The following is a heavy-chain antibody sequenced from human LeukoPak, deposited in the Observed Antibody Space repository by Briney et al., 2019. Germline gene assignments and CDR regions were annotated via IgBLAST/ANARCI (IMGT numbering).Heavy chain of an antibody. CDR2: IYYSGST. V-gene: IGHV4-39*07. D-gene: IGHD6-19*01. CDR1: GGSISSSSYY. J-gene: IGHJ3*02. Sequence: SETLSLTCTVFGGSISSSSYYWGWIRQPPGKGLEWIGSIYYSGSTYYNPSLKSRVTISVDTSKNQFSLKLSSVTAADTAVYYCARVGSSGWYDGAPDAFDIWGQGTMVTVSS. CDR3: ARVGSSGWYDGAPDAFDI.